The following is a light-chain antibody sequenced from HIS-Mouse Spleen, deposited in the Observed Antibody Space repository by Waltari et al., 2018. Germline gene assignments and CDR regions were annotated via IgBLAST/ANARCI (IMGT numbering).Light chain of an antibody. CDR1: SSAVGGYNY. CDR3: SSYTSSSTNWV. J-gene: IGLJ3*02. Sequence: QSALTQPASVSGSPGQSITLSCTGTSSAVGGYNYVSWYQQHPGKAPKLMIYDVSNRPSGVSNRFSGSKSGNTASLTISGLQAEDEADYYCSSYTSSSTNWVFGGGTKLTVL. V-gene: IGLV2-14*03. CDR2: DVS.